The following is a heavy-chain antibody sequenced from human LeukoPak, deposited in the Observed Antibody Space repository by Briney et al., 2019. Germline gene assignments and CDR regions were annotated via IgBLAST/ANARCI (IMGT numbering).Heavy chain of an antibody. V-gene: IGHV5-51*01. D-gene: IGHD2-21*01. J-gene: IGHJ6*02. CDR1: GYSFTSYW. CDR2: IYPGDSDT. Sequence: GESLKISWKGSGYSFTSYWIGLVRQMPGKGLEWMGIIYPGDSDTRYSPSFQGQVTISADKSISTAYLQGSSLKASDTAMYYCASYSHYYYYGMDVWGQGTTVTVSS. CDR3: ASYSHYYYYGMDV.